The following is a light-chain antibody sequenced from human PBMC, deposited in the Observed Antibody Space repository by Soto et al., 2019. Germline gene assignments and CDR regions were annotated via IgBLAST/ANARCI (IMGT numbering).Light chain of an antibody. V-gene: IGKV3-11*01. CDR2: DAS. Sequence: EIVLTQSPATLSLSPGERATLSCRASQSVGSYLAWYQQKPGQAPRLLIYDASNRATGIPGRFSGSGSGTDFTLTISSLEPEDFAVYYCQQRSNWPLTFGPGTKVDL. CDR1: QSVGSY. CDR3: QQRSNWPLT. J-gene: IGKJ3*01.